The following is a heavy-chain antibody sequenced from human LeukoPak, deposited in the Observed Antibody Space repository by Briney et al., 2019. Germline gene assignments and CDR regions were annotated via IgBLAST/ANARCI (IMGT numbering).Heavy chain of an antibody. V-gene: IGHV3-15*01. D-gene: IGHD1-1*01. CDR1: GYTFTGYY. CDR3: VTRVKSTGDY. Sequence: SCKASGYTFTGYYMHWVRQAPGKGLEWLGRIKTTTDGGTTEYAAPVKGRFTISRDDSKNTVYLQMNSLRTEDTALYYCVTRVKSTGDYWGQGTLVTVSS. J-gene: IGHJ4*02. CDR2: IKTTTDGGTT.